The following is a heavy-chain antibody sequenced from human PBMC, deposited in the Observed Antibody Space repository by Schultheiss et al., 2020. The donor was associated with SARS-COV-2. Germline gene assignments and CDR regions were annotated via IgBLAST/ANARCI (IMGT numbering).Heavy chain of an antibody. CDR3: ARGHYGDYSLITNYFYGMDV. Sequence: GGSLRLSCAASGFIFSSYAMHWVRQAPGRGLEWVAVISYNGYEKNHAVHVKGRFTISRDNSKKTLFLQISSLRAEDTAVYYCARGHYGDYSLITNYFYGMDVWGQGTTVTVSS. J-gene: IGHJ6*02. CDR1: GFIFSSYA. D-gene: IGHD4-17*01. V-gene: IGHV3-33*05. CDR2: ISYNGYEK.